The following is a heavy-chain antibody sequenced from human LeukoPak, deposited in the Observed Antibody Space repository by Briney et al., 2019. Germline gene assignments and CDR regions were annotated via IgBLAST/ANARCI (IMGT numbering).Heavy chain of an antibody. CDR1: GFTFSSYA. D-gene: IGHD1-26*01. V-gene: IGHV3-43*01. CDR2: ISWDGVVT. CDR3: AKDLSGGSYYGPFDD. J-gene: IGHJ4*02. Sequence: SGGSLRLSCAASGFTFSSYAMSWVRQAPGKGLEWVSLISWDGVVTHYADSVKGRFTISRDKSKNSLYLQMNSLRPEDTAFYYCAKDLSGGSYYGPFDDWGQGTLVTVSS.